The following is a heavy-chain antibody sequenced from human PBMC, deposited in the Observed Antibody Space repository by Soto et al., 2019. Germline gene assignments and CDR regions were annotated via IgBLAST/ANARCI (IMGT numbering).Heavy chain of an antibody. V-gene: IGHV4-59*01. CDR3: ARAYNPSSGFFDY. J-gene: IGHJ4*02. CDR2: IYYSGST. D-gene: IGHD3-22*01. Sequence: SETLSLTCTVSGGSISSYYWSWILQPPGKGLEWIGYIYYSGSTNYNPSLKSRVTISVDTSKNQFSLKLSSVTAADTAVYYCARAYNPSSGFFDYWGQGTLVTVSS. CDR1: GGSISSYY.